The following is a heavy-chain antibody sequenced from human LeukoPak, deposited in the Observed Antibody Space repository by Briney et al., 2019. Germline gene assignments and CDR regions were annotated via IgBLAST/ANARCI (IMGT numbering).Heavy chain of an antibody. V-gene: IGHV3-48*03. CDR2: ISSSGSTI. Sequence: GGSLRLSCAASGFTFSSYEMGWVRQAPGKGLEWVSYISSSGSTIYYADSVKGRFTISRDNAKNSVYLQMNSLRADDTAVYYCAREERGSYCSGGNCYSNYWGQGILVSVSS. CDR1: GFTFSSYE. CDR3: AREERGSYCSGGNCYSNY. D-gene: IGHD2-15*01. J-gene: IGHJ4*02.